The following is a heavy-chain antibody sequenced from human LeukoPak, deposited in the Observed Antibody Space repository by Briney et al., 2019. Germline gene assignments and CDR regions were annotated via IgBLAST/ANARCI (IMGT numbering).Heavy chain of an antibody. Sequence: GGSLRLSCAASGFTFSSYAMRWVRQAPGKGLEWVSSVSGSGGSTYYADSVKGRFTISRDNSKNTLYLQMNSLRAEDTALYYCAKPRAVGANAFFDYWGQGTLVTVSS. CDR3: AKPRAVGANAFFDY. CDR2: VSGSGGST. J-gene: IGHJ4*02. V-gene: IGHV3-23*01. CDR1: GFTFSSYA.